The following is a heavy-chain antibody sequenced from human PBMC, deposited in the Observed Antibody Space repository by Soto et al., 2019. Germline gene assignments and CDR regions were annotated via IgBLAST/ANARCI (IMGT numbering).Heavy chain of an antibody. Sequence: DVQLVESGVGLIQPGASLRLSCAAFGLTVSGQKYVAWVRQAPGKGLEWVSALYDVDGSFYADSVKGRFTTSSDSSKTTVYLQRNGLRPDGTAVYYCASWHEREHAYDVWGQGTTVTVSS. CDR1: GLTVSGQKY. CDR2: LYDVDGS. V-gene: IGHV3-53*01. D-gene: IGHD1-1*01. J-gene: IGHJ3*01. CDR3: ASWHEREHAYDV.